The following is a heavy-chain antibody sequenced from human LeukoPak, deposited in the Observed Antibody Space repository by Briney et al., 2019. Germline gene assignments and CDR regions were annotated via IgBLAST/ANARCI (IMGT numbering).Heavy chain of an antibody. CDR3: ARSGGLQKFDY. J-gene: IGHJ4*02. D-gene: IGHD4-11*01. V-gene: IGHV3-21*01. Sequence: GGSLRLSCAASGFTFSSYAMNWVRQAPGKGLEWVSSISRGSDHIFYADSMKGRFIISRDTSKNTLYLQMNSLRAEDTAVYYCARSGGLQKFDYWGQGALVTVSS. CDR1: GFTFSSYA. CDR2: ISRGSDHI.